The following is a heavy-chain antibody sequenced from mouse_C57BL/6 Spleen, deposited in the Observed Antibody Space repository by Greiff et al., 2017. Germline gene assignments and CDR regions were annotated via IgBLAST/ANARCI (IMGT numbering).Heavy chain of an antibody. D-gene: IGHD1-1*01. Sequence: VQLQQPGAELVKPGASVKLSCKASGYTFTSYWMHWVKQRPGQGLEWIGMIHPNSGSTNYNEKFKSKATLTVDKSSSTAYMQLSSLTSEDSAVYYCARTDDYYGSSPYYFDYWGQGTTLTVSS. CDR3: ARTDDYYGSSPYYFDY. V-gene: IGHV1-64*01. CDR1: GYTFTSYW. J-gene: IGHJ2*01. CDR2: IHPNSGST.